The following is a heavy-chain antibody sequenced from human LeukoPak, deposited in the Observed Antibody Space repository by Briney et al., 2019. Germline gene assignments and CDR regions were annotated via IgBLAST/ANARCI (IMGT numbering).Heavy chain of an antibody. V-gene: IGHV4-59*12. Sequence: NPSETLSLTCTVSGGSISSYYWSWIRQPPGKGLEWIGYIYYSGSTNYNPSLKSRVTTSLDTSKNQFSLKLRSVTAADTAVYYCARGYCSGGSCYSNWFDPWGQGTLVTVSS. J-gene: IGHJ5*02. CDR3: ARGYCSGGSCYSNWFDP. D-gene: IGHD2-15*01. CDR1: GGSISSYY. CDR2: IYYSGST.